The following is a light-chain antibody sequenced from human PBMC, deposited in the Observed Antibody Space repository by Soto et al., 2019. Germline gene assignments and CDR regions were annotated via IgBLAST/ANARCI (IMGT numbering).Light chain of an antibody. J-gene: IGKJ1*01. CDR1: QSISTW. V-gene: IGKV1-5*01. CDR2: DAS. CDR3: QQYSSYAWT. Sequence: DIQMTHSPSTLSAYVGDRVTITCRASQSISTWLAWYQQKPGKAPKLLIYDASSLKSGVPSRLSGSGSGTEFTLTISGLQPDDFATYYCQQYSSYAWTFGQGTKVDIK.